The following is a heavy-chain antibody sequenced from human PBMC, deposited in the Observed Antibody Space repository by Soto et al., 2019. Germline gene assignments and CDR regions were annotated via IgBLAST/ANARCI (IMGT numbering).Heavy chain of an antibody. D-gene: IGHD3-3*01. J-gene: IGHJ4*02. V-gene: IGHV3-33*01. CDR3: ARDRRFLEWLDY. Sequence: QMHLVEAGGGGVQPGRSLTLSCVASGFTFTSYGIHWVRQAPGKGLEWVAVIWYDGSNKYYGDSVKGRFSISRDNSKNTVYLQMNSLRASDTAVYYCARDRRFLEWLDYWGQGTLVSVSS. CDR2: IWYDGSNK. CDR1: GFTFTSYG.